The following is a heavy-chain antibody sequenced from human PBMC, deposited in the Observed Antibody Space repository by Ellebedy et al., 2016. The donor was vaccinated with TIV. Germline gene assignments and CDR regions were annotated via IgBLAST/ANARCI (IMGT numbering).Heavy chain of an antibody. J-gene: IGHJ4*02. CDR2: ISAYNANI. V-gene: IGHV1-18*04. CDR1: GFTFTGYG. D-gene: IGHD3-16*02. CDR3: ARGHDYIWGSYRLPDY. Sequence: ASVKVSCKASGFTFTGYGISWVRQAPGQGLEWMGWISAYNANINYTQKLQGRVTMPTDTSTSTAYMELSSLRSDDTAVYYCARGHDYIWGSYRLPDYWGQGTLVTVSS.